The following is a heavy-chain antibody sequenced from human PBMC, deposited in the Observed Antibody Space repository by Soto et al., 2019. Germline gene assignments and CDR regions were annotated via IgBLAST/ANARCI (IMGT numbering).Heavy chain of an antibody. CDR1: GFTLSDYS. CDR2: ISYKGDTT. Sequence: EVQLVESGGGLVQPGGSLRLSCAASGFTLSDYSMHWVRQAAGKGLEYVSAISYKGDTTYYANSVKGRFTISRDNSKNTLYLQMGSLRAEDMAVYYCARVSGLGQAALDIWGQGTMVTVSS. V-gene: IGHV3-64*01. J-gene: IGHJ3*02. CDR3: ARVSGLGQAALDI. D-gene: IGHD1-1*01.